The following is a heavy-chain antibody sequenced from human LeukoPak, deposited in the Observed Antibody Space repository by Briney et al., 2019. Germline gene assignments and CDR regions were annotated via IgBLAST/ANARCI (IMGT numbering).Heavy chain of an antibody. J-gene: IGHJ4*02. D-gene: IGHD3-22*01. V-gene: IGHV4-34*01. Sequence: PSETLSLTCAVYGGSFSGYYWSWIRQPPGKGLEWIGEINHSGSTNYNPSLKSRVTISVDTSKHQFSLKLSSVTAADTAVYYCARVTGYMIEDYFDYWGQGTLVTVSS. CDR3: ARVTGYMIEDYFDY. CDR1: GGSFSGYY. CDR2: INHSGST.